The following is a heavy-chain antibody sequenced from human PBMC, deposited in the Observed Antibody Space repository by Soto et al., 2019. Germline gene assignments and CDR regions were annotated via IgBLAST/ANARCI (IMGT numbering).Heavy chain of an antibody. CDR3: ANLRNYYGSGRGMDV. J-gene: IGHJ6*02. D-gene: IGHD3-10*01. Sequence: QVQLVESGGGVVQPGRSLRLSCAASGFTFSSYGMHWVRQAPGKGLEWVAVISYDGSNKYYADSVKGRFTISRDNSKNTLYLQMNSLRAEDTAVYYWANLRNYYGSGRGMDVWGQGTTVTVSS. CDR1: GFTFSSYG. V-gene: IGHV3-30*18. CDR2: ISYDGSNK.